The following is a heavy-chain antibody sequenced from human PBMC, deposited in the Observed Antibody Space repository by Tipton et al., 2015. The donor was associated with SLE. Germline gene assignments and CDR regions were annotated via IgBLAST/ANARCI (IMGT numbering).Heavy chain of an antibody. CDR3: AQGSGSSDY. CDR2: ISGSGGST. J-gene: IGHJ4*02. CDR1: GFTFSSYA. D-gene: IGHD1-26*01. Sequence: SLRLSCADSGFTFSSYAMSWVRQAPGKGLEWVSVISGSGGSTYYADSVKGRFTISRDNSKNTLYLQMNSLRAEDTAVYYCAQGSGSSDYWGQGTLVTVS. V-gene: IGHV3-23*01.